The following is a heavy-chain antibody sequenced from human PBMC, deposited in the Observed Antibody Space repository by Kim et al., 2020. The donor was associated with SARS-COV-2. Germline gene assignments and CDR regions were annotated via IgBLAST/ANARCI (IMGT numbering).Heavy chain of an antibody. D-gene: IGHD5-18*01. CDR3: ARVTMVTDIYGMDV. CDR2: IWYDGSNK. CDR1: GFTFSSYG. J-gene: IGHJ6*02. V-gene: IGHV3-33*01. Sequence: GGSLRLSCAASGFTFSSYGMHWVRQAPGKGLEWVAVIWYDGSNKYYADSVKGRFTISRDNSKNTLYLQMNSLRAEDTAVYYCARVTMVTDIYGMDVWGQGTTVTVSS.